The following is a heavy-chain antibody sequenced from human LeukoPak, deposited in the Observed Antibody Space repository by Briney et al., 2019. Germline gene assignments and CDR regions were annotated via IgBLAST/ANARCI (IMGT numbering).Heavy chain of an antibody. D-gene: IGHD3-22*01. CDR3: ASDVRYYYDSSGERHGMDV. J-gene: IGHJ6*02. CDR1: GYTFTSYD. V-gene: IGHV1-8*01. CDR2: MNPNSGNT. Sequence: ASVKVSCKASGYTFTSYDINWVRQATGQGLEWMGWMNPNSGNTGYAQKFQGRVTMTRSTSISTAYMELSSLRSEDTAVYYCASDVRYYYDSSGERHGMDVWGQGTTVTVSS.